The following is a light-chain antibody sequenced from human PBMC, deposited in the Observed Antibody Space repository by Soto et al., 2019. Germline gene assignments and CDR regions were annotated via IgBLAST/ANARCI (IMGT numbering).Light chain of an antibody. V-gene: IGKV2-28*01. CDR2: LGS. CDR1: QSLLHSNGYNY. Sequence: DIVMTQSPLSLPVTPGEPASISCRSSQSLLHSNGYNYLDWYLQKPGQSPQLLIYLGSNRASGVPDGFSGSGSGTDFTLKISRVEAEDVGVYYCMQPLQSWTFGQGTKVEIK. J-gene: IGKJ1*01. CDR3: MQPLQSWT.